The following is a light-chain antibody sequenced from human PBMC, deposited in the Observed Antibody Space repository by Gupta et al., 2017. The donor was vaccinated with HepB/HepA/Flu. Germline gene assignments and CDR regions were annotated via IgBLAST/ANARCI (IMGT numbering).Light chain of an antibody. CDR2: QDN. J-gene: IGLJ2*01. CDR3: QAWDSSTGI. CDR1: KLGDKY. V-gene: IGLV3-1*01. Sequence: SYDLTQPPSVSVSPGQTASITCSGDKLGDKYICWYQQKPGQSPVLVIYQDNKRPSGIPERFSGSNSGNTATLTISGTQTMDEADYYCQAWDSSTGIFGGGTKLTVL.